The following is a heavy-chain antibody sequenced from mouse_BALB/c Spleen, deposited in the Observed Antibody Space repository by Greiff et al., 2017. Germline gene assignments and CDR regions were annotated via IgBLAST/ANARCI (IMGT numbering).Heavy chain of an antibody. CDR1: GFTFSSYG. CDR2: INSNGGST. D-gene: IGHD2-1*01. V-gene: IGHV5-6-3*01. Sequence: EVQVVESGGGLVQPGGSLKLSCAASGFTFSSYGMSWVRQTPDKRLELVATINSNGGSTYYPDSVKGRFTISRDNAKNTLYLQMSSLKSEDTAMYYCARDGNFYAVWGAGTTVTVSS. CDR3: ARDGNFYAV. J-gene: IGHJ1*01.